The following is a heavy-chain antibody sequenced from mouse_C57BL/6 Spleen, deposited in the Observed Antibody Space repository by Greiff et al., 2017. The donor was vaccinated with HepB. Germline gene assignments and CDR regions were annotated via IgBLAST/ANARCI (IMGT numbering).Heavy chain of an antibody. Sequence: VQLQQPGAELVMPGASVKLSCKASGYTFTSYWMHWVKQRPGQGLEWIGEIDPSDSYTNYNQKFKGKSTLTVDKSSSTAYMQLSSLTSEDSAVYYCARTEYFDVWCTGTTVTVSS. J-gene: IGHJ1*03. CDR2: IDPSDSYT. V-gene: IGHV1-69*01. CDR1: GYTFTSYW. CDR3: ARTEYFDV.